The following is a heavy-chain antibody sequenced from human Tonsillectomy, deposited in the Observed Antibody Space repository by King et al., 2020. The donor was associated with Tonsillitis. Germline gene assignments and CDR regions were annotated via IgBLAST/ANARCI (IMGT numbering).Heavy chain of an antibody. D-gene: IGHD5-18*01. Sequence: VQLVESGGGLVQPGGSLRLSCAASGFTFRSYAMSWVRQAPGRGLEGVSDISGSGGSTYYADPVKGRFNLSRDNSENTLYLHMSSLRAEDTAVYYCATEGMGYSYGQDYHYMDVWGKGTTVTVSS. CDR1: GFTFRSYA. CDR2: ISGSGGST. V-gene: IGHV3-23*04. CDR3: ATEGMGYSYGQDYHYMDV. J-gene: IGHJ6*03.